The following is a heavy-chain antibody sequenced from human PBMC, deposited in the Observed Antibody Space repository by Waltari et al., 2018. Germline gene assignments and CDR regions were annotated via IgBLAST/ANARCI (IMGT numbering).Heavy chain of an antibody. V-gene: IGHV4-30-4*01. CDR1: SGSTSIPDYF. D-gene: IGHD1-1*01. Sequence: QVQLQESGPGLVKPSQTLTLTFDDSSGSTSIPDYFWSWIRQAPGKGLEWIGSVAYRGITYYNPSLESRVTMSVDTSKNQFSLKLNSVTAADAAVYYCARTTFVRYFDFWGHGTLVTVSS. CDR3: ARTTFVRYFDF. J-gene: IGHJ4*01. CDR2: VAYRGIT.